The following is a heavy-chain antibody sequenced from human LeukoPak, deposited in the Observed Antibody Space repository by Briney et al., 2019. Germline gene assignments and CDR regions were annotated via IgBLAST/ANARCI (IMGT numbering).Heavy chain of an antibody. CDR1: GYTFTGYY. Sequence: ASVKASCKASGYTFTGYYMHWVRQAPGQGLEWMGWINPNSGGTNYAQKFQGRVTMTRDTSISTAYMELSRLRSDDTAVYYCAMTSYYYDSSGYFDYWGQGTLVTVSS. CDR3: AMTSYYYDSSGYFDY. D-gene: IGHD3-22*01. J-gene: IGHJ4*02. V-gene: IGHV1-2*02. CDR2: INPNSGGT.